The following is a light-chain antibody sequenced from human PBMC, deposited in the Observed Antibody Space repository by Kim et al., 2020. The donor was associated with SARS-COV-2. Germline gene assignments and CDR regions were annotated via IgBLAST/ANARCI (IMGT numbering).Light chain of an antibody. CDR1: AGAAISDYY. J-gene: IGLJ2*01. Sequence: QTVVTQEPSLTVSPGGTVTLTCASSAGAAISDYYPNWFQQKPGQAPRALIYSTDKRHSWTSARFSGSLLGGKAALTLSGVQPEDEAEYYCLLYFGGAQLVFGGGTRLTVL. V-gene: IGLV7-43*01. CDR2: STD. CDR3: LLYFGGAQLV.